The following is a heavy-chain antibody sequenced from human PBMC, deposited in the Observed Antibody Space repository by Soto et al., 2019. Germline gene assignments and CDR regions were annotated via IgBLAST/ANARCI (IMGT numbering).Heavy chain of an antibody. V-gene: IGHV3-23*01. J-gene: IGHJ4*02. D-gene: IGHD2-21*02. Sequence: EMPLLESGGGLVQPGGSLRLSCAASGFTFSSYAMSWVRQAPGKGLEWVSAISGSGGSTYYTDSVKGRFTISRDNSKNTLYLQMNSLRAEDTAVYYCAKDAPIVVVTARNQRSGYFDYWGQGTLVTVSS. CDR1: GFTFSSYA. CDR3: AKDAPIVVVTARNQRSGYFDY. CDR2: ISGSGGST.